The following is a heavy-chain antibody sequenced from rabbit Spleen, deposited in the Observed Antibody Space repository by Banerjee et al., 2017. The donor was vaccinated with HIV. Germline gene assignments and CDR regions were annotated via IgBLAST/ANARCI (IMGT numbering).Heavy chain of an antibody. CDR1: GIDFSRKYW. V-gene: IGHV1S45*01. J-gene: IGHJ4*01. CDR3: ARDGSGGISYYFNL. Sequence: QLVESGGGLVKPGASLTLTCKASGIDFSRKYWICWVRQAPGKGLEWIACIYTGSSTTTWYATWAKGRFTVSKTSSTTVTLQMTSLTAADTATYFCARDGSGGISYYFNLWGQGTLVTVS. D-gene: IGHD1-1*01. CDR2: IYTGSSTTT.